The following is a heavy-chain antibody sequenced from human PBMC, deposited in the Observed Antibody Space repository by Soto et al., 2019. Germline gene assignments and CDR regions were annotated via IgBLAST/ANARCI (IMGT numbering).Heavy chain of an antibody. CDR2: IYYSGST. V-gene: IGHV4-59*08. Sequence: PSETLSLTCSVSGGSIGSYYWSWIRQPPGKGLEWIGYIYYSGSTNYNPSLKSRVTISVDTPKNQFSLKLSSVTAADTAVYYCARGGWREIDNSGQGTLVTVSS. D-gene: IGHD3-3*01. CDR1: GGSIGSYY. CDR3: ARGGWREIDN. J-gene: IGHJ4*02.